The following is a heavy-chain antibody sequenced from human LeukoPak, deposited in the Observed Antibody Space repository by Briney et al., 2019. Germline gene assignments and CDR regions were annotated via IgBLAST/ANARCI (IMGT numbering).Heavy chain of an antibody. CDR2: LFYSGST. V-gene: IGHV4-59*01. CDR3: ARGGEYGDYYYDY. Sequence: SETLSLTCTVSGGSISSYYWSWIRQPPGKGLEWIGYLFYSGSTNYNPSLKSRVTISVDTSKNQFSLKLSSVTAADTAVYYCARGGEYGDYYYDYWGQGTLVTVSS. J-gene: IGHJ4*02. CDR1: GGSISSYY. D-gene: IGHD4-17*01.